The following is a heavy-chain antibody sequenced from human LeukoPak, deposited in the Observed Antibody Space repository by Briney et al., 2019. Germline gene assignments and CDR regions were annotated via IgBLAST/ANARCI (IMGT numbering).Heavy chain of an antibody. CDR3: ARDMSPENSQIDY. CDR2: INPNSGGK. Sequence: ASVKVSCKASGYTFTGYYMHWVRQAPGQGLEWMGRINPNSGGKNYAQKFQGRVTMTRDTSISTAYMKLSRLRPDDTAVYYCARDMSPENSQIDYWGQGTLVTVSS. D-gene: IGHD3-10*02. V-gene: IGHV1-2*06. J-gene: IGHJ4*02. CDR1: GYTFTGYY.